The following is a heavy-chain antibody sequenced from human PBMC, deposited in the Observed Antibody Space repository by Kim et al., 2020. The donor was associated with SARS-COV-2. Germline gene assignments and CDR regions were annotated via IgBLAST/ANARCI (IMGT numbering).Heavy chain of an antibody. CDR2: ISYRGNT. V-gene: IGHV4-59*08. J-gene: IGHJ3*01. CDR1: GASMRDQY. Sequence: SETLSLTCIVSGASMRDQYWSWIRQSPGERLEWIGHISYRGNTKYNPSIRSRATILVDTFKNQFSLNLRAVTAADTAVYICARSDTYCPTGVCPNSFDV. CDR3: ARSDTYCPTGVCPNSFDV. D-gene: IGHD2-8*01.